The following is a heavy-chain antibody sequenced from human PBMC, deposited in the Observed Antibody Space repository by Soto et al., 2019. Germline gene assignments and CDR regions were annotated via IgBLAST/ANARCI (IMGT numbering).Heavy chain of an antibody. CDR3: ARQRVMPPHFYSGMDV. Sequence: QVHLVQSGAEVKKPGSSVKVSCTASGGTFGSYTVTWVRQAPGQGLEWVGEIIPMFGTARYAQKFQSRVTLTADKSTTRAHRELRSRSSDDTAVYFCARQRVMPPHFYSGMDVWGQGTTVTVSS. CDR2: IIPMFGTA. CDR1: GGTFGSYT. D-gene: IGHD2-2*01. V-gene: IGHV1-69*06. J-gene: IGHJ6*02.